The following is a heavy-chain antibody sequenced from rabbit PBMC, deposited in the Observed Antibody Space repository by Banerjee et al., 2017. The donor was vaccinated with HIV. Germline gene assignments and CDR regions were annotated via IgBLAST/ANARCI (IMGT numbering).Heavy chain of an antibody. CDR2: INYGGSA. CDR3: AREGLWAGGGHFAAFNL. V-gene: IGHV1S45*01. D-gene: IGHD8-1*01. Sequence: QEQLVESGGGLVQPGGSLTLSCKASGFTFSNYYMSWVRQAPGKGLEWIGYINYGGSAFYASWAKGRFTISKTSSTTVTLQMASLTAADTATYFCAREGLWAGGGHFAAFNLWGPGTLVTVS. CDR1: GFTFSNYYM. J-gene: IGHJ4*01.